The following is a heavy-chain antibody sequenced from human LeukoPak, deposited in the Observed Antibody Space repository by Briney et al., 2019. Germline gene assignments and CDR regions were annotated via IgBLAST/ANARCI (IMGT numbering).Heavy chain of an antibody. CDR2: INHSGST. CDR1: GGSFSGYY. J-gene: IGHJ3*02. Sequence: SETLSLTCAVYGGSFSGYYWSWIRQPPGKGLEWIGEINHSGSTNYNPSLKSRVTISVDTSKNQFSLKLSSVTAADTAVYYCARGSRLPPAFDIWGQGTMVTASS. CDR3: ARGSRLPPAFDI. D-gene: IGHD2-15*01. V-gene: IGHV4-34*01.